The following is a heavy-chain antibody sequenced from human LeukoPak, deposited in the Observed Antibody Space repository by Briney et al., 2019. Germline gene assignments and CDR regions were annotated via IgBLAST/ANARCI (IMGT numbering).Heavy chain of an antibody. D-gene: IGHD6-19*01. J-gene: IGHJ5*02. CDR2: IYSGGST. Sequence: GGSLRLSCAASGFTFSTYAMSWVRQAPGKGLEWVSVIYSGGSTYYADSVKGRFTISRHNSKNTLYLQMNSLRAEDTAVYYCARNGIAVAGEGWFDPWGQGTLVTVSS. CDR1: GFTFSTYA. CDR3: ARNGIAVAGEGWFDP. V-gene: IGHV3-53*04.